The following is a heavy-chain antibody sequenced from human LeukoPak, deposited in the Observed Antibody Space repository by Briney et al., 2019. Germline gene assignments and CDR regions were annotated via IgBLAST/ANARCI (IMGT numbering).Heavy chain of an antibody. V-gene: IGHV3-20*02. J-gene: IGHJ4*02. CDR3: ARGWEYGDYVVDY. D-gene: IGHD4-17*01. Sequence: PGGSLRLSFAASGFTFDDYAMHWVRQAPGKGLEWVSGISWNSGSTGYADSVKGRFTISRDNAKNSLYLQMNSLRAEDTASYHCARGWEYGDYVVDYWGQGTLVTVSS. CDR1: GFTFDDYA. CDR2: ISWNSGST.